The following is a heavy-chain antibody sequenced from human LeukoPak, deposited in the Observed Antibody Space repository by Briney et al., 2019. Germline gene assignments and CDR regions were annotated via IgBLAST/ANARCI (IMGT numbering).Heavy chain of an antibody. CDR3: ARDTRGYAPRVAFDI. D-gene: IGHD5-18*01. CDR1: AFTFNTHS. J-gene: IGHJ3*02. Sequence: GGSLRLSCADSAFTFNTHSFNWVRQAPGKGLEWVSYISRNGSTRYYAESVKGRFTISRDNAKNSLSLQMDSLRAEDTAVYYCARDTRGYAPRVAFDIWGQGTMVTVSS. V-gene: IGHV3-48*04. CDR2: ISRNGSTR.